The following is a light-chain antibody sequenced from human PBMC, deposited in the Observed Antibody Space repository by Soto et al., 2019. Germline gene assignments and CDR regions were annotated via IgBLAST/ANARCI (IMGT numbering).Light chain of an antibody. CDR1: QSISAW. V-gene: IGKV1-5*03. CDR3: QQYNSDSRT. Sequence: DIQMTQSPSTLSASVGDRVTITCRASQSISAWLAWYQQKPGKAPKLLIYKASSLESGVPSRFSGSGSGTEFTLTIRSLPPDDFATYYCQQYNSDSRTFGQGTKVEIK. J-gene: IGKJ1*01. CDR2: KAS.